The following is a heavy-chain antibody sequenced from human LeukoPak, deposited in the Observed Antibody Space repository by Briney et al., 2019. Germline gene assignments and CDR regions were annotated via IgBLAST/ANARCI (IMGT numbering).Heavy chain of an antibody. Sequence: GGSLRLSCAVSGLTFNIYWMSWVRQAPGRGLEWVANINHDGSEKNYVDSVKGRFTISRDNAKNSLYLQMNRLRAEDTAVYYCASNRWLPNWGQGTLVTVSS. CDR2: INHDGSEK. J-gene: IGHJ4*02. V-gene: IGHV3-7*01. CDR3: ASNRWLPN. D-gene: IGHD6-19*01. CDR1: GLTFNIYW.